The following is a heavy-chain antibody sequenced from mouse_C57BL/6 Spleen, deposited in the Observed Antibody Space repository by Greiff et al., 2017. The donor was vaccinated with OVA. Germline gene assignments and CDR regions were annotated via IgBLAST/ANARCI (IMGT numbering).Heavy chain of an antibody. CDR2: ISDGGSYT. D-gene: IGHD2-4*01. Sequence: EVHLVESGGGLVKPGGSLKLSCAASGFTFSSYAMSWVRQTPEKRLEWVATISDGGSYTYYPDNVKGRFTISRDNAKNNLYLQMSHLKSEDTAMYYCARDRGVYDSFAYWGQGTLVTVSA. V-gene: IGHV5-4*01. J-gene: IGHJ3*01. CDR3: ARDRGVYDSFAY. CDR1: GFTFSSYA.